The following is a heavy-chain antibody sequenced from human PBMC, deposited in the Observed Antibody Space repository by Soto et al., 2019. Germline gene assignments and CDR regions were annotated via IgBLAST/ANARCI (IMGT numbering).Heavy chain of an antibody. J-gene: IGHJ6*02. CDR2: INAGNGNT. V-gene: IGHV1-3*01. CDR3: ASSGYSGYDTYYYYYGMDV. D-gene: IGHD5-12*01. Sequence: ASVKVSCKASGYTFTSYAMHWVRQAPGQRLERMGWINAGNGNTKYSQKFQGRVTITRDTSASTAYMELSSLRSEDTAVYYCASSGYSGYDTYYYYYGMDVWGQGTTVTVSS. CDR1: GYTFTSYA.